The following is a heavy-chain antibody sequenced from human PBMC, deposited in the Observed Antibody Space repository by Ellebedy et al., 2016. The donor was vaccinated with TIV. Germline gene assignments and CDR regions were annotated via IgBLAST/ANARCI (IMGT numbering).Heavy chain of an antibody. V-gene: IGHV4-59*01. CDR1: GGSISSYY. D-gene: IGHD3-9*01. J-gene: IGHJ3*02. CDR2: INYSGST. Sequence: MPSETLSLTCTVSGGSISSYYWSWIRQPPGKGLEWIGYINYSGSTNYNPYLKSRVTISVDTSKNQFSLKLSSVTAADTAVYYCAREHPDYDILTGYSPVGAFDIWGQGTMVTVSS. CDR3: AREHPDYDILTGYSPVGAFDI.